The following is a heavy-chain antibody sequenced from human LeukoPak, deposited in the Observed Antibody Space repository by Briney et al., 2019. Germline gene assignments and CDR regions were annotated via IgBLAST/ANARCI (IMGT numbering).Heavy chain of an antibody. Sequence: SETLSLTCTVSGGSISSYYWSWIRQPAGKGLEWIGRIYTSGSTNYNPSLKSRVTISVDTSKNQFSLKLSSVTAADTAVYYCASPAIAYYYDSSGNLIPDDAFDIWGQGTMVTVSS. D-gene: IGHD3-22*01. CDR2: IYTSGST. CDR3: ASPAIAYYYDSSGNLIPDDAFDI. CDR1: GGSISSYY. J-gene: IGHJ3*02. V-gene: IGHV4-4*07.